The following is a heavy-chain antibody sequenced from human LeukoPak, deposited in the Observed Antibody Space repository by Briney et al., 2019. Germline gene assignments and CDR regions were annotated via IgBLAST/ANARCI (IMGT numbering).Heavy chain of an antibody. CDR2: IYYSGIT. CDR3: AREKSNYRPLFPDY. Sequence: SETLSLTCTVSGVSISSSSYYWGWIRQPPGKGREWIGSIYYSGITYYNPSLKSRVTISVDTSKNQFTLKLSSVAAADPAVYYCAREKSNYRPLFPDYWGQGTLVTVSS. V-gene: IGHV4-39*06. CDR1: GVSISSSSYY. D-gene: IGHD4-11*01. J-gene: IGHJ4*02.